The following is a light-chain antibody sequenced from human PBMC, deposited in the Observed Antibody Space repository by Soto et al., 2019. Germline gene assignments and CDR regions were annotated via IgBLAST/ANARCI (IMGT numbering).Light chain of an antibody. J-gene: IGKJ5*01. CDR3: QQYGSSPRIT. CDR2: GAS. V-gene: IGKV3-20*01. CDR1: QSVSNNY. Sequence: EIVLTQSPGTLSLSPGERATRACRASQSVSNNYLAWYQQKPGQAPRLLIYGASNRATGIPDRFSSSGSGTDFTLTISRLEPEDFAVYYCQQYGSSPRITFGQGTRLEIK.